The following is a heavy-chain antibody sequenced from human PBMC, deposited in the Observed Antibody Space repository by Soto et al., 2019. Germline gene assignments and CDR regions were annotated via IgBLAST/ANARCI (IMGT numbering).Heavy chain of an antibody. V-gene: IGHV1-46*01. D-gene: IGHD3-22*01. CDR3: ARGDGDYYDSSGYPDY. Sequence: ASVKVSCKASGYTFTSYYMHWVRQAPGQGLEWMGIINPSGGSTSYAQKFQGRVTMTRDTSTSTVYMELSSLRSEDTAVYYCARGDGDYYDSSGYPDYWGQGTLVTVSS. J-gene: IGHJ4*02. CDR1: GYTFTSYY. CDR2: INPSGGST.